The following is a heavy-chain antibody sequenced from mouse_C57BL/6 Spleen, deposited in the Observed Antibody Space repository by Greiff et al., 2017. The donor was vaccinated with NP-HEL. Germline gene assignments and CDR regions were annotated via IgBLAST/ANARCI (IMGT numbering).Heavy chain of an antibody. CDR3: ATIYYDYDDAMDY. Sequence: QVQLQQSGPGLVQPSQSLSITCTVSGFSLTSYGVHWVRQSPGKGLEWLGVIWRGGSTDYNAAFMSRLSITKDNSKSQVFFKMNSLQADDTAIYYCATIYYDYDDAMDYWGQGTSVTVSS. CDR2: IWRGGST. V-gene: IGHV2-5*01. J-gene: IGHJ4*01. CDR1: GFSLTSYG. D-gene: IGHD2-4*01.